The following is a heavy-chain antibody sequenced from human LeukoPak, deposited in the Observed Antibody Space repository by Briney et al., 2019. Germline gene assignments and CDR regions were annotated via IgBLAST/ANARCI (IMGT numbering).Heavy chain of an antibody. Sequence: PGGSLRLSCAASGFSFRSYWTHWVRQDPGKGLVWVSHITSDGSSTGYADSVKGRFTISRDNAKNTLYLQMNSLRVEDTAVYYCVRDTPGDGLDVWGQGTTVTVSS. CDR3: VRDTPGDGLDV. CDR1: GFSFRSYW. J-gene: IGHJ6*02. V-gene: IGHV3-74*01. CDR2: ITSDGSST.